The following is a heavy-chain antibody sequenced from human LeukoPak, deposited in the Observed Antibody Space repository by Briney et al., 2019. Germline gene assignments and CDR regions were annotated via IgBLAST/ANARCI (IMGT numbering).Heavy chain of an antibody. CDR3: AKSWELLNFDY. J-gene: IGHJ4*02. Sequence: PGGSLRLSCAASGFTFRSYGMTWVRQAPGKGLEWVSSISGGGDITYYADSVKGRFTFSRDNSKKTVYLQMNSLRAEDTAIYYCAKSWELLNFDYWGQGTLVTVSS. V-gene: IGHV3-23*01. CDR2: ISGGGDIT. CDR1: GFTFRSYG. D-gene: IGHD1-26*01.